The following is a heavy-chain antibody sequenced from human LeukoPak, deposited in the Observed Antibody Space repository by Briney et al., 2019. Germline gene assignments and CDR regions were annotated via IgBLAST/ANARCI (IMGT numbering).Heavy chain of an antibody. Sequence: GGSLKLSCAASGLTLSNSDMHWVRQASGKGLEWVGRIRSKAGSYATAYAASVKGRFTISRDDSKNTAYLQMNSLKTEDTAVYYCTRLDCSGGSCANDYWGQGTLVTVSS. CDR1: GLTLSNSD. D-gene: IGHD2-15*01. CDR2: IRSKAGSYAT. CDR3: TRLDCSGGSCANDY. V-gene: IGHV3-73*01. J-gene: IGHJ4*02.